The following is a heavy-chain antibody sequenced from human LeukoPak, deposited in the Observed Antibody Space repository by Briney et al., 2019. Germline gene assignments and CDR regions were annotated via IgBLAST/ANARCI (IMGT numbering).Heavy chain of an antibody. Sequence: GGSLTLFCGASGFTFKLYGMHWVRQAPGKGLAWVSFIRYDGSNKYYAGSVKGRFTISRDNSNNTVLLKMNSLRAEDTAVYYCAKVGRGETSYYESSAYYYFDYWGQGTLVTVSS. J-gene: IGHJ4*02. CDR1: GFTFKLYG. CDR3: AKVGRGETSYYESSAYYYFDY. D-gene: IGHD3-22*01. V-gene: IGHV3-30*02. CDR2: IRYDGSNK.